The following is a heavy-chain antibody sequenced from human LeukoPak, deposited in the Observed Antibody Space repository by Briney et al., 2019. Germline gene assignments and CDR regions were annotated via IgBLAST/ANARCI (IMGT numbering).Heavy chain of an antibody. J-gene: IGHJ6*02. Sequence: GASVKVSCKASGYTFTSYDINWVRQATGQGLEWMGWMNPNSGNTGYAQKFQGRVTMTRNTSISTAYMELSSLRSEDTAVYYCAREGSYNYYYGSGSAIWWGDYYYYGMDVWGQGTTVTVSS. V-gene: IGHV1-8*01. CDR3: AREGSYNYYYGSGSAIWWGDYYYYGMDV. D-gene: IGHD3-10*01. CDR1: GYTFTSYD. CDR2: MNPNSGNT.